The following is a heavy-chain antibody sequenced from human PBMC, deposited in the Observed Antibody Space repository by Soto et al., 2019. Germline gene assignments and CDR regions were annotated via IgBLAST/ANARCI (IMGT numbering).Heavy chain of an antibody. Sequence: ASVKVSCKASGYTFTNYYIHWVRQALGQGLQWMGIINPGGGSTTYAQQFQGRLTMTSDTATTTIYMELSSLKSEDTAVYYCARDIVVVPAAADSDYWGQGTLVTVS. CDR1: GYTFTNYY. CDR2: INPGGGST. V-gene: IGHV1-46*01. CDR3: ARDIVVVPAAADSDY. J-gene: IGHJ4*02. D-gene: IGHD2-2*01.